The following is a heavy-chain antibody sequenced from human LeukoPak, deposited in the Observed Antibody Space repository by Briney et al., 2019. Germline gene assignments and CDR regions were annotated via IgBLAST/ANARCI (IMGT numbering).Heavy chain of an antibody. D-gene: IGHD6-19*01. V-gene: IGHV3-30*03. CDR3: ARYSSGMNWFDP. Sequence: GGSLRLSCAASGFTFSSYGMHWVRQAPGKGLEWVAVISYDLGNKYYADSVKGRFTISRDSSKNTLYLQMNSLRAEDTAVYYCARYSSGMNWFDPWGQGTLVTVSS. J-gene: IGHJ5*02. CDR1: GFTFSSYG. CDR2: ISYDLGNK.